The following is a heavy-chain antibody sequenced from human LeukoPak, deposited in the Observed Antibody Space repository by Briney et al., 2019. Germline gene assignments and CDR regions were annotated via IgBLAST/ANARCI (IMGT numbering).Heavy chain of an antibody. CDR1: GYTFTGYY. D-gene: IGHD3-3*01. CDR2: INPNSGGT. CDR3: ARGRFLEWLLTSDYGMDV. J-gene: IGHJ6*02. Sequence: ASVKVSCKASGYTFTGYYIHWVRQAPGQGLEWMGRINPNSGGTNYAQKFQGRVTMTRDTSISTAYMELSRLRSDDTAVYYCARGRFLEWLLTSDYGMDVWGQGTTVTVSS. V-gene: IGHV1-2*06.